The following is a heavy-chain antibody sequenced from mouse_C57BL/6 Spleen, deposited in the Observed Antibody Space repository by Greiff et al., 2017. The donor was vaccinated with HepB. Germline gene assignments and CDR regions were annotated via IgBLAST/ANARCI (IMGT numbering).Heavy chain of an antibody. CDR2: ISYSGST. CDR1: GYSITSGYD. CDR3: ARGGKKGHFGV. Sequence: DVMLVESGPGLVKPSQSLSLTCTVTGYSITSGYDWHWIRHFPGNKLEWMGYISYSGSTNYNPSLKSRISITHDTSKNHFYLKLNSVTTADTATYDCARGGKKGHFGVWGTGTTVTVSS. J-gene: IGHJ1*03. V-gene: IGHV3-1*01.